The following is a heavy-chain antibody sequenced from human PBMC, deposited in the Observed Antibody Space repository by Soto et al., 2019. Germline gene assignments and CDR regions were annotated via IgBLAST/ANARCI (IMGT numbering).Heavy chain of an antibody. J-gene: IGHJ6*04. D-gene: IGHD6-13*01. CDR1: GGSISSYY. CDR3: GRDLGSSTTYYYYGMDV. Sequence: PSETLSLTCTVSGGSISSYYWSWIRQPPGKGLEWIGYIYYSGSTNYNPSLKSRVTISVDTSKNQFSLKLSSVTAADTAVYYCGRDLGSSTTYYYYGMDVGGKGTTVTVPS. CDR2: IYYSGST. V-gene: IGHV4-59*01.